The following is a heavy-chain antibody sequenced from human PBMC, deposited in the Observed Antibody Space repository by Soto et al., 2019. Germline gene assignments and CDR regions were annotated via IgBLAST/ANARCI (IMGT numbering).Heavy chain of an antibody. Sequence: SDTLSLTCAVSGGSISSGGYSWSWIRQPPGKGLEWIGYIYHSGSTYYNPSLKSRVTISVDRSKNQFSLKLSSVTAADTAVYYCARAVSWSGYVLPAAFDIWGQGTMVTI. J-gene: IGHJ3*02. CDR1: GGSISSGGYS. V-gene: IGHV4-30-2*01. CDR2: IYHSGST. CDR3: ARAVSWSGYVLPAAFDI. D-gene: IGHD3-3*01.